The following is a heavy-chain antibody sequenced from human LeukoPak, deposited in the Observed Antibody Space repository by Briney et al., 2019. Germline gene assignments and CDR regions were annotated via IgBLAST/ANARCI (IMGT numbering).Heavy chain of an antibody. V-gene: IGHV4-39*07. D-gene: IGHD1-26*01. J-gene: IGHJ4*02. Sequence: SETLSLTCTVSGGSISSSSYYWGWIRQPPGKGLEWIGTIYYSGSTSYNPSLKSRVTISVDKSKNQFSLKLSSVTAADTAVYYCARVDIVGVVYDYWGQGTLVTVSS. CDR3: ARVDIVGVVYDY. CDR2: IYYSGST. CDR1: GGSISSSSYY.